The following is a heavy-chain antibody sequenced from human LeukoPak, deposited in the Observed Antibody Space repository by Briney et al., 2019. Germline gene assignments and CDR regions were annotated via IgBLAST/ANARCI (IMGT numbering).Heavy chain of an antibody. D-gene: IGHD2-8*02. CDR2: ISDSGDST. CDR1: GFTFSSYA. V-gene: IGHV3-23*01. CDR3: AKSSLGDTGAYQYYFDY. Sequence: GGSLRLSCSASGFTFSSYAMSWVRQAPGKGLEWVSAISDSGDSTYYADSVKGRFTISRDNSKITLYLQMNSLRAEDTAVYYCAKSSLGDTGAYQYYFDYWGQGTLVTVSS. J-gene: IGHJ4*02.